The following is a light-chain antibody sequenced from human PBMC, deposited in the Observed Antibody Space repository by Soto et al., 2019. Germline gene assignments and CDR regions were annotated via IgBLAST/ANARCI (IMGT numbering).Light chain of an antibody. J-gene: IGLJ1*01. CDR2: EVT. CDR1: SSDVGGHHY. V-gene: IGLV2-8*01. CDR3: SSYAGSNIGV. Sequence: QCALTQPPSASGSPGQSVTISCTGTSSDVGGHHYVSWYQQHPGKAPKLLIYEVTKRPSGVPDRFSGSKSGNTASLTVSGLQTEDEADYYCSSYAGSNIGVFGTGTKVTVL.